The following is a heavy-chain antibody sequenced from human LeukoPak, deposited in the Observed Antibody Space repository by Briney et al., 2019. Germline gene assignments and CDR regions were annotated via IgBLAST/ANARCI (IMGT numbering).Heavy chain of an antibody. D-gene: IGHD1-26*01. Sequence: GGSLRLSFAASGFTFTNAWMTWVRQAPGRGLAGVGRIKCKGDGVTTDYASFVEGRFSMSRDDSRATMYLQMYSLEAEDTAVYYCTTDLGATMIRGVIVSWGQGALVTVS. J-gene: IGHJ4*02. CDR2: IKCKGDGVTT. V-gene: IGHV3-15*05. CDR1: GFTFTNAW. CDR3: TTDLGATMIRGVIVS.